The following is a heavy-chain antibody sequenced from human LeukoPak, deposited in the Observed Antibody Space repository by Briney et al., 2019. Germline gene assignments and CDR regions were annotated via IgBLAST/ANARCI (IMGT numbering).Heavy chain of an antibody. CDR3: AKGQDGHNSDY. CDR2: ISRSGGST. J-gene: IGHJ4*02. CDR1: GFTFSSYA. V-gene: IGHV3-23*01. D-gene: IGHD5-24*01. Sequence: GGSLRLSCAASGFTFSSYAMSWVRQAPGKGLEWVSVISRSGGSTNYADSVKGRFTISRDNSRNTLYLQMNSVRVDDTAVYYCAKGQDGHNSDYWGQGTLVTVSS.